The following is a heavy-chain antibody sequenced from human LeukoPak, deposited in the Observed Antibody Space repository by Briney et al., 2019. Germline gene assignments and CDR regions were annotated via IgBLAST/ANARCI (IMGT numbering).Heavy chain of an antibody. CDR1: GFTFSTYN. J-gene: IGHJ4*02. D-gene: IGHD3-16*01. CDR2: ISSSSSTI. Sequence: GGSLRLSCAASGFTFSTYNMTWVRQAPGKGLEWVSYISSSSSTIYYADSVKGRFTISRDNANNSLYLQMNSLRVEDTAVYYCARVRLGESSIADYWGQGTLVTVSS. CDR3: ARVRLGESSIADY. V-gene: IGHV3-48*01.